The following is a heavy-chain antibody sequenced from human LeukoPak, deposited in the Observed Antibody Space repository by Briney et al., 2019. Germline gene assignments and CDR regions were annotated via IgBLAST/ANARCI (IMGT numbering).Heavy chain of an antibody. CDR1: GGSISSYY. V-gene: IGHV4-59*08. D-gene: IGHD6-13*01. J-gene: IGHJ6*02. CDR2: IYYSGST. CDR3: ARHQGGSWYYYYYGMDV. Sequence: SETLSLTCTVSGGSISSYYWSWIRQPPGKRLEWIGYIYYSGSTNYNPSLKCRVTISVDTSKNQFSLKLSSVTAADTAVYYCARHQGGSWYYYYYGMDVWGQGTTVTVSS.